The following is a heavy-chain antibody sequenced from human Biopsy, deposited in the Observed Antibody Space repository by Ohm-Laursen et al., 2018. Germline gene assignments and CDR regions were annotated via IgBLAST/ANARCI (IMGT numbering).Heavy chain of an antibody. CDR1: GGSISDYF. CDR2: LYTSGDT. CDR3: ATGPKRLTGTSYFES. D-gene: IGHD1-7*01. Sequence: SQTLSLTCTVSGGSISDYFWSWIRQSAGKGLEWIGRLYTSGDTNYNPSLKSRVSVSEDTSRRQFSLRLTSVTAADTAVYYCATGPKRLTGTSYFESWGRGILVTVSS. J-gene: IGHJ4*02. V-gene: IGHV4-4*07.